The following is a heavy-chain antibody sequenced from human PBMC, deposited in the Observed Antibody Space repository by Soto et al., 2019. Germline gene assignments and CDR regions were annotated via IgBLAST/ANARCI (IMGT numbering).Heavy chain of an antibody. V-gene: IGHV3-23*01. D-gene: IGHD2-2*02. Sequence: GGSLRLSCAASGLTFRNYAMSWVRQAPGKGLEWVSGISGSGGGTYYADSVKGRFTITEKNSRKTLYLQMNRLRAEDTAVYYCAQDIPSAGHLGYWGPGTLVTVSS. CDR3: AQDIPSAGHLGY. J-gene: IGHJ4*02. CDR1: GLTFRNYA. CDR2: ISGSGGGT.